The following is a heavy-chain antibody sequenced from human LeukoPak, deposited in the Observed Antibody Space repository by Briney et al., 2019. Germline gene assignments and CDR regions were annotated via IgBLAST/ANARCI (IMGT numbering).Heavy chain of an antibody. CDR1: GFTFSSYW. J-gene: IGHJ4*02. V-gene: IGHV4-34*01. CDR2: INHSGST. D-gene: IGHD3-10*01. Sequence: GSLRLSCAASGFTFSSYWMTWVRQPPGKGLEWIGEINHSGSTNYNPSLKSRVTISVDTSKNQFSLKLSSVTAADTAVYYCARHSRGLLLWFRFDYWGQGTLVTVSS. CDR3: ARHSRGLLLWFRFDY.